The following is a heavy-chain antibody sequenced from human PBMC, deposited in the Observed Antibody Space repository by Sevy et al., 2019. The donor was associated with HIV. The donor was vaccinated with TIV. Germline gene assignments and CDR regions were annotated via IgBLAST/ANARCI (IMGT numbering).Heavy chain of an antibody. CDR2: IYPGDSDT. Sequence: GESLKISCKGSGYSFTSYWIGWVRQMPGKGLEWTGIIYPGDSDTRYSPSFQGQVTMQADKSISTAYLQGSSLKASDTAMYYCARRSTGIVGTHFDYWGQGTLVTVSS. CDR3: ARRSTGIVGTHFDY. CDR1: GYSFTSYW. D-gene: IGHD1-26*01. J-gene: IGHJ4*02. V-gene: IGHV5-51*01.